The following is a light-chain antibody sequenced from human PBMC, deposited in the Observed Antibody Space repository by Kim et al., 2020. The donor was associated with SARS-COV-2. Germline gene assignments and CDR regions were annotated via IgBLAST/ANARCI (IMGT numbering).Light chain of an antibody. CDR2: DVS. CDR1: QSVYNY. CDR3: QQRSNWPT. V-gene: IGKV3-11*01. J-gene: IGKJ5*01. Sequence: SLSPGERATLSCRASQSVYNYLSWYQQRPGQAPRLLIYDVSYRATGIPARFSGGGSGTDFTLTISSLEPEDFAVYYCQQRSNWPTFGQGTRLEIK.